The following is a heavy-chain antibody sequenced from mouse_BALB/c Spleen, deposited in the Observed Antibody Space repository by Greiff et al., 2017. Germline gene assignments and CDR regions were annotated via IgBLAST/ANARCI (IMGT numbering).Heavy chain of an antibody. V-gene: IGHV1S29*02. CDR1: GYTFTDYN. CDR3: ARSGWLLRAWFAY. CDR2: IYPYNGGT. Sequence: EVQLQQSGPELVKPGASVKISCKASGYTFTDYNMHWVKQSHGKSLEWIGYIYPYNGGTGYNQKFKSKATLTVDNSSSTAYMELRSLTSEDSAVYYCARSGWLLRAWFAYWGQGTLVTVSA. D-gene: IGHD2-3*01. J-gene: IGHJ3*01.